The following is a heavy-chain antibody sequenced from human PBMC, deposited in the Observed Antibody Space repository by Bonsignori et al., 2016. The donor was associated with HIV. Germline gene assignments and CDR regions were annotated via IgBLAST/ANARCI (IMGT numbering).Heavy chain of an antibody. V-gene: IGHV1-2*06. CDR1: GYSFIGYY. Sequence: QVLLVQSGAEMKKPGASVKVSCKASGYSFIGYYIHWVRQAPGQGLEWMGRINPNSGGTYSAQKFQGRVTMTRDTSISVAYMELSRLTFDDTAVYYCARNGRGHYYYYMDVWGRGTT. CDR2: INPNSGGT. J-gene: IGHJ6*03. D-gene: IGHD1-26*01. CDR3: ARNGRGHYYYYMDV.